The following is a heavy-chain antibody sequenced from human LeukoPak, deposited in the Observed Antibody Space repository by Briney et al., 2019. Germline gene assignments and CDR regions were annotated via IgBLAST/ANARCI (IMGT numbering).Heavy chain of an antibody. Sequence: GRSLRLSCAASGFTFDDYAMHWVRQAPGKGLEWVSGISWNSGSIGYADSVKGRFTISRDNAKNSLYLQMNSLRAEDTALYYYAKGRKQQLSTNWFDPWGQGTLVTVSS. CDR3: AKGRKQQLSTNWFDP. J-gene: IGHJ5*02. CDR2: ISWNSGSI. D-gene: IGHD6-13*01. V-gene: IGHV3-9*01. CDR1: GFTFDDYA.